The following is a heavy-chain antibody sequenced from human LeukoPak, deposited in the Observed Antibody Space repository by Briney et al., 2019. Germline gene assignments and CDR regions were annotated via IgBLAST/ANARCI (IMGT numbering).Heavy chain of an antibody. D-gene: IGHD3-10*01. V-gene: IGHV4-39*01. CDR1: GGSISSSSYY. CDR2: IYYSGST. CDR3: ARVTYYYGSGTREPGYYYYYMDV. J-gene: IGHJ6*03. Sequence: SETLSLTCTVSGGSISSSSYYWGWIRQPPGKGLEWIGSIYYSGSTYYNPSLKSRVTISVDTSKNQFSLKLSSVTAADTAVYYCARVTYYYGSGTREPGYYYYYMDVWGKGTTVTVSS.